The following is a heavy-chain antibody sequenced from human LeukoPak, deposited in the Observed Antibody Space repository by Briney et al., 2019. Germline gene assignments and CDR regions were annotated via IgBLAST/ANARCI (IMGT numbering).Heavy chain of an antibody. J-gene: IGHJ3*02. CDR1: GYSFTTYW. CDR3: ARQLITMVRGVSILDAFDI. D-gene: IGHD3-10*01. CDR2: IYPGDSDT. V-gene: IGHV5-51*01. Sequence: GESLKISCKGSGYSFTTYWIGWVRQMPGKGLEWMGIIYPGDSDTRYSPSFQGQVTISADRSITTAYLQWSSLKASDTAMYYCARQLITMVRGVSILDAFDIWGQGTMVTVSS.